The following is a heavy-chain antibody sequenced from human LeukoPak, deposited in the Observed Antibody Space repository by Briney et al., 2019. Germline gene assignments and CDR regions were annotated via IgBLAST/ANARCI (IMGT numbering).Heavy chain of an antibody. J-gene: IGHJ4*02. D-gene: IGHD2-15*01. V-gene: IGHV4-59*08. CDR1: GGSISSSY. CDR3: ARSTDGSSAIDY. Sequence: PSETLSLTCTVSGGSISSSYWSWIRQPPGKGLEWIGYISYSGSTSYNPSLKSRVTISVDTSKNQFSLNLSSVTAADTAVYYCARSTDGSSAIDYWGQGTLVTVSS. CDR2: ISYSGST.